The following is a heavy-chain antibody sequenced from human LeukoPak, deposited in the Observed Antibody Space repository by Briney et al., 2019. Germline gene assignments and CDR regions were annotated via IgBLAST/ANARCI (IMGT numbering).Heavy chain of an antibody. CDR1: GGSFSGYY. CDR2: INHSGST. Sequence: SETLSLTCAVYGGSFSGYYWSWIRQPPGKGLEWIGEINHSGSTNYNPSLRSRVTISVDTSKNQFSLKLSSVTAADTAVYYCARFRTIFGVVRFDYWRQGTLVTVSS. D-gene: IGHD3-3*01. V-gene: IGHV4-34*01. CDR3: ARFRTIFGVVRFDY. J-gene: IGHJ4*02.